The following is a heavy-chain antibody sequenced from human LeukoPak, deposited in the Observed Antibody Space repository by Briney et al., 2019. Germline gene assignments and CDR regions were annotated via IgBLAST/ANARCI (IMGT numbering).Heavy chain of an antibody. J-gene: IGHJ6*03. CDR2: ISGKTGNI. Sequence: ASVKVSCKASGYNFLNYGISWVRQAPGQGLEWMGWISGKTGNINYAQGFQARATMTRDTSTSTAYMELRSLRSDDTAVYFCARRFLNSHPIYYYMDVWAKGTTVIVSS. D-gene: IGHD2-21*01. CDR3: ARRFLNSHPIYYYMDV. CDR1: GYNFLNYG. V-gene: IGHV1-18*01.